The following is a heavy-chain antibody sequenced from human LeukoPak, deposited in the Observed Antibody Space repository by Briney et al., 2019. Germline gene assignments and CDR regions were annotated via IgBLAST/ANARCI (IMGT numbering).Heavy chain of an antibody. CDR1: GFTFSSYG. J-gene: IGHJ3*02. CDR3: AKAYSSSWYELYAFDI. V-gene: IGHV3-30*18. Sequence: GGSLRLSCAASGFTFSSYGMHWVRQAPGKGLEWVAVISYDGSNKYYADSVKGRFTISRDNSMNTLYLQMNSLRAEDTAVYYCAKAYSSSWYELYAFDIWGQGTMVTVSS. CDR2: ISYDGSNK. D-gene: IGHD6-13*01.